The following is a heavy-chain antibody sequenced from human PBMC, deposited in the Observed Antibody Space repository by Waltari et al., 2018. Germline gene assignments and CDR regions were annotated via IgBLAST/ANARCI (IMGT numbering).Heavy chain of an antibody. CDR2: ISYDGSNK. Sequence: QVLLVESGGGVVQPGKSLRLSCAASGFTFTTFAMHWVRQAPGKGLEGVALISYDGSNKNYLDSVKGRFTISRDNSKNTLYLQMNSLRPEDTAIYYCARIGYSLSYDFMGASDYWGQGTLVTFTS. CDR1: GFTFTTFA. V-gene: IGHV3-30*03. J-gene: IGHJ4*02. D-gene: IGHD3-3*01. CDR3: ARIGYSLSYDFMGASDY.